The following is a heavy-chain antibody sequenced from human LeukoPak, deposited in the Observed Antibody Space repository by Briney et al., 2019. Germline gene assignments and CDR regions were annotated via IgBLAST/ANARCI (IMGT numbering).Heavy chain of an antibody. CDR1: GFSVSSNY. Sequence: GGSLRPSCAASGFSVSSNYMSWVRQAPGKGLEYVSVINSDGSTHYADSVKGRFTISRDNSKNTLYLQMNSLGVEDTAMYYCAGGRVWSGVFDMWGQGTRVTVS. V-gene: IGHV3-53*01. CDR2: INSDGST. D-gene: IGHD3-3*01. CDR3: AGGRVWSGVFDM. J-gene: IGHJ3*02.